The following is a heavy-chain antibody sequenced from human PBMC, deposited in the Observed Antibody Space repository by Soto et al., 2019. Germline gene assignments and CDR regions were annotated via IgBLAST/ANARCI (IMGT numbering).Heavy chain of an antibody. CDR2: MFHSGAT. V-gene: IGHV4-39*01. CDR3: ARHKSGSDWLDP. J-gene: IGHJ5*02. Sequence: SETLSLTCTVSGGSISDISYCWGWIRQPPGKGLQWIGCMFHSGATYYNPSLKSRVTLSVDTSNNEFSLKLVFVTAPDTAVYYCARHKSGSDWLDPWGQGTLVTVSS. D-gene: IGHD2-15*01. CDR1: GGSISDISYC.